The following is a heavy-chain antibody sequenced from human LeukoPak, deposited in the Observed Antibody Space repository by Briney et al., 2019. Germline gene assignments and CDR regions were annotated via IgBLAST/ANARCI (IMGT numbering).Heavy chain of an antibody. J-gene: IGHJ4*02. CDR3: ARPFSSSSGG. Sequence: SETLSLTCAVYGGSFSGYYWSWIRQPPGKGLEWIGEINHSGSTNYNPSLKSRVTIPVDTSKNQFSLKLSSVTAADTAVYYCARPFSSSSGGWGQGTLVTVSS. D-gene: IGHD6-6*01. V-gene: IGHV4-34*01. CDR2: INHSGST. CDR1: GGSFSGYY.